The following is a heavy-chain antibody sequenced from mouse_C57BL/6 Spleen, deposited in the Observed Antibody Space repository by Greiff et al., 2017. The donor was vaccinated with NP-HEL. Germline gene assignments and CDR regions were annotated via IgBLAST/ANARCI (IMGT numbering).Heavy chain of an antibody. CDR3: ARRRDLYFDV. Sequence: VQLQQPGAELVMPGASVKLSCKASGYTFTSYWMHWVKQRPGQGLEWIGEIDPSDSYTNYNQKFKGKSTLTVDKSSSTAYMQLSSLTSEDSAVYYCARRRDLYFDVWGTGTTVTVSS. V-gene: IGHV1-69*01. CDR1: GYTFTSYW. CDR2: IDPSDSYT. J-gene: IGHJ1*03.